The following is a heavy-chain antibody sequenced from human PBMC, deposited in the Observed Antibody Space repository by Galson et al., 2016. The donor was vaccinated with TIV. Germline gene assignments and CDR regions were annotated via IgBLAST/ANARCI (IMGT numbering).Heavy chain of an antibody. V-gene: IGHV4-30-2*01. D-gene: IGHD3-10*01. CDR2: IYFGGDT. CDR3: ARGLRNTMIRGQGDWFDP. CDR1: GDSISSGGYS. Sequence: TLSLTCGVSGDSISSGGYSWNWIRQPPGEGLEWIGYIYFGGDTYSNPSLESRVTMSLDTSKNQFSLKLSSVTAADTAIYYCARGLRNTMIRGQGDWFDPWGQGTLVTVSS. J-gene: IGHJ5*02.